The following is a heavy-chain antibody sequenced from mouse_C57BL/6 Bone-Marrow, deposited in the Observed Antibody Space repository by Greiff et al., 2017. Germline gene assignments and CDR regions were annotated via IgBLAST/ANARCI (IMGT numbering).Heavy chain of an antibody. CDR2: IYPGGGYT. V-gene: IGHV1-63*01. CDR1: GYTFTNYW. Sequence: VQLQQSGAELVRPGTSVKMSCKASGYTFTNYWIGWAKQRPGHGLEWIGDIYPGGGYTNYNEKFKGKATLTADTSSSTAYMQFSSLTSEDSAIYYCAREFHWYFDVWGTGTTVTVSS. J-gene: IGHJ1*03. CDR3: AREFHWYFDV.